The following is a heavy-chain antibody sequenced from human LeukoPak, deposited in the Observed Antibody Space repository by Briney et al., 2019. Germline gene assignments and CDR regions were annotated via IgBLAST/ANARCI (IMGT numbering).Heavy chain of an antibody. CDR2: IYYSGST. V-gene: IGHV4-59*08. D-gene: IGHD3-22*01. CDR1: GGSISSYY. J-gene: IGHJ4*02. Sequence: SETLSPTCTVSGGSISSYYWSWIRQPPGKGLEWIGYIYYSGSTNYNPSLKSRVTISVDTSKNQFSLKLSSVTAADTAVYYCASRYYYDSSGYSGWGQGTLVTVSS. CDR3: ASRYYYDSSGYSG.